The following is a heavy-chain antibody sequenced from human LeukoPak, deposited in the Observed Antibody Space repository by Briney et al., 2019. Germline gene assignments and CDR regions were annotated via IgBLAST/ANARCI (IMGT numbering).Heavy chain of an antibody. V-gene: IGHV5-51*01. CDR3: ATYYSAYSTSSSLAY. J-gene: IGHJ4*02. CDR2: IYPGNSET. Sequence: GESLKTSCKSSGYSFTSYWIGWVRQMPGKGLEWMGIIYPGNSETRYSPSFQGQVTISADKSISTMNLQWTSLKALDTAMYYCATYYSAYSTSSSLAYWGQGTLVSVSS. D-gene: IGHD6-6*01. CDR1: GYSFTSYW.